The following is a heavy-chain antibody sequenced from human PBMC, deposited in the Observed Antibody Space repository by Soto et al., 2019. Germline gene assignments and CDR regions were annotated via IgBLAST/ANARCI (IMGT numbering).Heavy chain of an antibody. V-gene: IGHV1-69*01. D-gene: IGHD3-22*01. Sequence: QVRLVQSGAEVRKPGSSVKVSCKASGGTFSSDGITWLRQAPGQGLEWMGGIIPMFGSPHYSENFEGRIKISADECTSTVYMEVRSLESEDTAVYYCARRDYSHNWFDLWGQGTQVTVSS. CDR1: GGTFSSDG. CDR3: ARRDYSHNWFDL. CDR2: IIPMFGSP. J-gene: IGHJ5*02.